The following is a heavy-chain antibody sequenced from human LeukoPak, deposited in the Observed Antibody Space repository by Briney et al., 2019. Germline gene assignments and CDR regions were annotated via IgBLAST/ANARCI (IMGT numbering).Heavy chain of an antibody. J-gene: IGHJ4*02. CDR1: GFTFRNYW. V-gene: IGHV3-7*01. CDR2: IKEDGSEK. CDR3: ARNYGDYSIFDY. Sequence: GGSLRLSCAASGFTFRNYWMSWVRQAPGKGLEWVANIKEDGSEKYSVDSVRGRFTISRDNAKNSLYLQMNSLRAEDTAVYYCARNYGDYSIFDYWGQGTLVTVSS. D-gene: IGHD4-17*01.